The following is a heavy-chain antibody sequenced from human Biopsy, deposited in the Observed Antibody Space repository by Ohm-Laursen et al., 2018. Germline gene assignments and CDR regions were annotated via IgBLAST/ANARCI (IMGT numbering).Heavy chain of an antibody. V-gene: IGHV4-31*01. J-gene: IGHJ5*02. D-gene: IGHD3-10*01. CDR2: ISSGGYR. Sequence: SETLSLTCTVSGDSISSGVYYWNWFRQHPEKGLEWIGYISSGGYRKYTPSLQSLITISMDTSRNQFSLRLKSVTSADTAVYYCARAPYGSGSFGWFDPWGQGIVVTVSS. CDR3: ARAPYGSGSFGWFDP. CDR1: GDSISSGVYY.